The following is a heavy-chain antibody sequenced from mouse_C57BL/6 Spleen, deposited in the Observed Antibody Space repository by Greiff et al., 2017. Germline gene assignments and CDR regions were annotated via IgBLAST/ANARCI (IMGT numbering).Heavy chain of an antibody. CDR1: GFTFSSYA. CDR3: TSDISVIATVVATRYFDV. CDR2: ISRGGDYI. D-gene: IGHD1-1*01. J-gene: IGHJ1*03. Sequence: EVKLVESGAGLVKPGGSLKLSCAASGFTFSSYAMSWVRQTPEKRLEWVAYISRGGDYIYYADTVKGRFTISRDNAKNTLYLQMNSLKSEDTAMYYWTSDISVIATVVATRYFDVWGTGTTVTVSS. V-gene: IGHV5-9-1*02.